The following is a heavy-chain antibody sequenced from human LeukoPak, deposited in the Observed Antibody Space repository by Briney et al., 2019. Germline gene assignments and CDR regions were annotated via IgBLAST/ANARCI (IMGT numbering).Heavy chain of an antibody. CDR1: GFTFSSYA. CDR2: ISGSGGST. D-gene: IGHD6-19*01. CDR3: AKAPYSSGWYYFDY. Sequence: PGGCLRLSCAASGFTFSSYAMSWVRQAPGKGLEWVSAISGSGGSTYYADSVKGRFTISRDNSKNTLYLQMNSLRAEDTAVYYCAKAPYSSGWYYFDYWGQGTLVTVSS. V-gene: IGHV3-23*01. J-gene: IGHJ4*02.